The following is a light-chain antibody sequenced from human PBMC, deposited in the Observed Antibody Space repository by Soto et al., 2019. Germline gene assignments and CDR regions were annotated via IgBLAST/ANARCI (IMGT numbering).Light chain of an antibody. CDR2: EGS. J-gene: IGLJ1*01. CDR3: CSYVGARTYV. V-gene: IGLV2-23*01. Sequence: QSVLTQPASVSGSPGQSITISCSGSISDVGSSGPVSWYQHHPGQVPKLIIYEGSRRPSGVSSRFSGSKTGNTAPLTITGLQAEDEANYYCCSYVGARTYVFGTGTKVTVL. CDR1: ISDVGSSGP.